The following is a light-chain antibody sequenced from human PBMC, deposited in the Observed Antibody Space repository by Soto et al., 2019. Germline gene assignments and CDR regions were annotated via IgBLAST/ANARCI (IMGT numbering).Light chain of an antibody. CDR2: AAS. Sequence: AIRMTQSPSSLSASTGDKVTITCRASQGISSYLAWYQQKPGKAPKLLIYAASTLQSGVPSRFSGSVSGTDFHLTISCLQSEDFATYYCQKYYSYQYTFGQGTKLEIQ. CDR1: QGISSY. CDR3: QKYYSYQYT. V-gene: IGKV1-8*01. J-gene: IGKJ2*01.